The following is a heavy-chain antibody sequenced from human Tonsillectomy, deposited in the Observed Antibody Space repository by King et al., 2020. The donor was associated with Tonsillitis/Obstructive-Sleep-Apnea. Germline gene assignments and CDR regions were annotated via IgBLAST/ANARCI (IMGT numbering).Heavy chain of an antibody. Sequence: QLQESGPGLVKPSETLSLTCTVSGGSISSYYWSWIRQPPGKGLEWIGYIYYSGSTNYNPSLKSRITISVDTSKNQFSLKLSSVTAADTAVYYCARLDDILPGPKYMDVWGKGTTVTVSS. D-gene: IGHD3-9*01. CDR1: GGSISSYY. J-gene: IGHJ6*03. CDR3: ARLDDILPGPKYMDV. CDR2: IYYSGST. V-gene: IGHV4-59*08.